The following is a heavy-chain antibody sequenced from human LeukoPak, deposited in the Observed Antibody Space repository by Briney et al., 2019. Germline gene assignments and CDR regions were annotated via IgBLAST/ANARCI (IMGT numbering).Heavy chain of an antibody. D-gene: IGHD1-7*01. CDR2: INSDGSST. J-gene: IGHJ4*02. CDR1: EFTFSSYW. CDR3: ARGGLTGTTIPYFDY. V-gene: IGHV3-74*01. Sequence: GGSLRLSCTASEFTFSSYWMHWVRQPPGKGLVWVSRINSDGSSTSYADAVKGRFTISRDNAKNTLYLRMNSLRAEDTAVYYCARGGLTGTTIPYFDYWAREPWSPSPQ.